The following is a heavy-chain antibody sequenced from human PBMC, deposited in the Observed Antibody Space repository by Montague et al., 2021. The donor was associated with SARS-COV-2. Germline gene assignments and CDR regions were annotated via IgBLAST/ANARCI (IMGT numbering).Heavy chain of an antibody. J-gene: IGHJ3*02. CDR1: GDSVSSNTAT. CDR2: TYYRSKWYH. V-gene: IGHV6-1*01. D-gene: IGHD2-15*01. Sequence: CAISGDSVSSNTATWNWIRQSPSRGHEWLGRTYYRSKWYHDYAISLKSRITINLDTSKNQFSLQLSSVAPEDTAVFYCARTTTRMLYPENAFDIWGQGTMVTVSS. CDR3: ARTTTRMLYPENAFDI.